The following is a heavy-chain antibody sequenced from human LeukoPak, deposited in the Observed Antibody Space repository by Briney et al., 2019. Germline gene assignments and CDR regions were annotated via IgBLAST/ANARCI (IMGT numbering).Heavy chain of an antibody. CDR3: AKPNPDSSGSLDY. CDR2: IWSDGSGT. V-gene: IGHV3-30*02. CDR1: GFTFSSYE. D-gene: IGHD3-22*01. Sequence: PGGSLRLSCAASGFTFSSYEMNWVSQAPGKGLEGVAFIWSDGSGTYYTDSVKGRFTISRDNSKNTLYVQMNSLRAEDTAVYYCAKPNPDSSGSLDYWGQGTLVTVSS. J-gene: IGHJ4*02.